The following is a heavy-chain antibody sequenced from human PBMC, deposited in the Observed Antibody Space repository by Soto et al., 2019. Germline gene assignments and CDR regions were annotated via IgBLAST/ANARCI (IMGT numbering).Heavy chain of an antibody. CDR3: ARLIGVDTLRDY. CDR2: IDPDGGST. J-gene: IGHJ4*02. V-gene: IGHV1-46*01. CDR1: GYSFTSYF. D-gene: IGHD3-3*01. Sequence: QVQLVQSGAEVKKPGASVKISCKASGYSFTSYFMHWVRQAPGQGTEWMGIIDPDGGSTSYAQKFQGRVTMNTDTSTSTVYVELSSLRSEDTAVYYCARLIGVDTLRDYWGQGTLVTVSS.